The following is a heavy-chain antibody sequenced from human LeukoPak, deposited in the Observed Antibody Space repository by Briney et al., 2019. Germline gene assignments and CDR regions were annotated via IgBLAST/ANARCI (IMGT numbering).Heavy chain of an antibody. CDR3: AKNRYSGSYADASDI. D-gene: IGHD1-26*01. V-gene: IGHV3-9*01. Sequence: GGSLRLSCAASGFIFGDYAMHWVRQAPGKGLEWVSGISWNSDSKAYADSVKGRFTISRDNAKNSLYLQMNSLRVEDTALYYCAKNRYSGSYADASDIWGQGTMVTVSS. CDR2: ISWNSDSK. J-gene: IGHJ3*02. CDR1: GFIFGDYA.